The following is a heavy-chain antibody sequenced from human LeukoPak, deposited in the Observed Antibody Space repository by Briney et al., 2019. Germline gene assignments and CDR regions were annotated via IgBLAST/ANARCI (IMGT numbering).Heavy chain of an antibody. Sequence: ASVKVSCKASGYTFTGYYMHWVRQAPGQGLEWMGWINPNSGNTGYAQKFQGRVTMTRNTSISTAYMELSSLRSEDTAVYYCARGRRGDYGAKDAFDIWGQGTMVTVSS. V-gene: IGHV1-8*02. D-gene: IGHD4-17*01. CDR1: GYTFTGYY. CDR3: ARGRRGDYGAKDAFDI. CDR2: INPNSGNT. J-gene: IGHJ3*02.